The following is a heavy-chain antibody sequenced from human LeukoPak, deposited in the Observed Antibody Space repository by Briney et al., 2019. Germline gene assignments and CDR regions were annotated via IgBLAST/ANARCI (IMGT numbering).Heavy chain of an antibody. CDR1: GGTFSSYD. CDR3: ARVGIVREGWFDP. Sequence: ASVKVSCKASGGTFSSYDISWVRQAPGQGLEWMGGIIPIFGTANYAQKFQGRVTITADESTSTAYMELSSLRSEDTAVYYCARVGIVREGWFDPWGQGTLVTVSS. J-gene: IGHJ5*02. CDR2: IIPIFGTA. V-gene: IGHV1-69*13. D-gene: IGHD3-10*02.